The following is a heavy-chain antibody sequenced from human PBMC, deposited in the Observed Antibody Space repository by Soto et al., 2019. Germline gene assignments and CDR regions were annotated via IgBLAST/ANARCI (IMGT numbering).Heavy chain of an antibody. CDR1: GYPVTAYY. CDR2: INPATGAA. V-gene: IGHV1-2*02. Sequence: QLHLVQSGAVVKKPGASVTVSCSASGYPVTAYYMHWVRQAPGRGLEWMGGINPATGAAKYTQTFRGRVTMTRDTSTSTVFMELGALTSEDTAVFYLARGGGVGVAGSAAFDMWGQGTLVTVSS. CDR3: ARGGGVGVAGSAAFDM. J-gene: IGHJ3*02. D-gene: IGHD3-3*01.